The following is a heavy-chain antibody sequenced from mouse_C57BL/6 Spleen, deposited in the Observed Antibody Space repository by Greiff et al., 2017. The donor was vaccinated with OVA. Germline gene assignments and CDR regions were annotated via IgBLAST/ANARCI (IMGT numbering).Heavy chain of an antibody. CDR2: IYPGSGNT. D-gene: IGHD2-1*01. J-gene: IGHJ1*03. V-gene: IGHV1-66*01. CDR1: GYSFTSYY. Sequence: QVQLQQSGPELVKPGASVKISCKASGYSFTSYYIHWVKQRPGQGLEWIGWIYPGSGNTKYNEKFKGKATLTADTSSSTAYMQLSSLTSEDSAVYYSARGGYGNYWYFDVWGTGTTVTVSS. CDR3: ARGGYGNYWYFDV.